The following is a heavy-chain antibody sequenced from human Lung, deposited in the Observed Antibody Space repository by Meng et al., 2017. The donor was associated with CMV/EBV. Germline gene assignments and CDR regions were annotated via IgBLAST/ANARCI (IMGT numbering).Heavy chain of an antibody. J-gene: IGHJ5*02. D-gene: IGHD2-21*01. Sequence: GEXXKISCEGSGFIFCAFWMNWVRQAPGKGLEWVASIEKDGREKFFVDSVKGRFTISRDNAKNTLYLQMNSLRDDDTAVYYCFMGHYCGAWGQGPPVTVSS. CDR2: IEKDGREK. CDR3: FMGHYCGA. V-gene: IGHV3-7*01. CDR1: GFIFCAFW.